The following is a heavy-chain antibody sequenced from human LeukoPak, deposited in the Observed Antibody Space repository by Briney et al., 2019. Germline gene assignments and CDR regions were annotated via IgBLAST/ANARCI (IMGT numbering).Heavy chain of an antibody. CDR3: AKDGKVLDYFDY. CDR1: GFTFTNYA. V-gene: IGHV3-23*01. Sequence: GGSLRLFRAASGFTFTNYAMSWVRQAPGEGLEWVSAIRGSGGTTYYADSVKGRFTISRDNSKNTLYLQMNSLRAEDTAVYYCAKDGKVLDYFDYWGQGTLVTVSS. CDR2: IRGSGGTT. J-gene: IGHJ4*02. D-gene: IGHD1-1*01.